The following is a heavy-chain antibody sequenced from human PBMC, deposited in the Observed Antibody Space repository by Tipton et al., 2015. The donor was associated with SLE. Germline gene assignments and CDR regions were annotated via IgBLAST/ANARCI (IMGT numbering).Heavy chain of an antibody. CDR1: GYTFTNYC. D-gene: IGHD3-3*01. Sequence: QLVQSGAEVKKPGASVKVSCRASGYTFTNYCLHWVRQAPGQGLEWMGIINPNGDKTTYAQKFQGRLTMTRDMSTSTVYTEVSSLRSEDTAVYYCARDLREWMFPSPHYSYSYGMDVGGQGTTVTVSS. J-gene: IGHJ6*02. CDR3: ARDLREWMFPSPHYSYSYGMDV. V-gene: IGHV1-46*01. CDR2: INPNGDKT.